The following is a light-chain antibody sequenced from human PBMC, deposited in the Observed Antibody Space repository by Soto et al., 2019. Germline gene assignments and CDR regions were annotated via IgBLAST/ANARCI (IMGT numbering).Light chain of an antibody. V-gene: IGLV2-8*01. CDR1: SSDVGASEY. CDR3: TSYTSSYILV. Sequence: QSVLTQPPSASGSPGQSVTISCTVTSSDVGASEYVSWYQQHPGKAPKLMIYQVSKRPSGVPDRFSGSRSGNTASLTVSGLQAEDEADYYCTSYTSSYILVLGRGTKVTV. J-gene: IGLJ1*01. CDR2: QVS.